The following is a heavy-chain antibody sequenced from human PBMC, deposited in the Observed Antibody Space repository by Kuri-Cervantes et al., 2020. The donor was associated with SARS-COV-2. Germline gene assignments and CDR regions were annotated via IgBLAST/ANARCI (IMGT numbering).Heavy chain of an antibody. CDR3: ARDLAAVAGGGWFDP. CDR1: GFTFSSYS. J-gene: IGHJ5*02. Sequence: GGSLRLTCAASGFTFSSYSMNWVRQAPGKGLERVSVIYSGGSTYYADSVKGRFTISRDNSKNTLYLQMNSLRAEDTAVYHCARDLAAVAGGGWFDPWGQGTLVTVSS. CDR2: IYSGGST. D-gene: IGHD6-19*01. V-gene: IGHV3-66*02.